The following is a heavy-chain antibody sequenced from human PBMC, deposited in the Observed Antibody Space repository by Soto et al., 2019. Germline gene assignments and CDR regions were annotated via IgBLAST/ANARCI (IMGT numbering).Heavy chain of an antibody. V-gene: IGHV3-33*01. Sequence: QVQLVESGGGVVQPGRSLRLSCAASGFTFSSYGMHWVRQAPGKGLEWVAVIWYDGSNKYYADSVKGRFTISRDNSKNTLYLQMNSLRAEDTAVYYCARDSQIAAAGWGYFDYWGQGTLVTVSS. J-gene: IGHJ4*02. CDR1: GFTFSSYG. CDR2: IWYDGSNK. CDR3: ARDSQIAAAGWGYFDY. D-gene: IGHD6-13*01.